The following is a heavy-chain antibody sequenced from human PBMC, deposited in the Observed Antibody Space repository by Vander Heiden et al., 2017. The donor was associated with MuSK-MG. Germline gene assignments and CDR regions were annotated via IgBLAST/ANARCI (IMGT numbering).Heavy chain of an antibody. CDR2: VTKKLDGETT. CDR3: TADLPVSLRYSHEY. CDR1: GFSFGSAW. V-gene: IGHV3-15*01. D-gene: IGHD3-16*02. Sequence: EVQMVESGGGLVKPGGSLRLSCVVSGFSFGSAWMSWVRQAPGKGLEWVGRVTKKLDGETTDYAAPVRGRFIISRDDSKDTLYLQMNSLETEDTAVYYCTADLPVSLRYSHEYWGQGTLGTVSS. J-gene: IGHJ4*02.